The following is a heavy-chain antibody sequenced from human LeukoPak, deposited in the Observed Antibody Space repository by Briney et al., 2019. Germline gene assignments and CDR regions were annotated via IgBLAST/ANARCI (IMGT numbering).Heavy chain of an antibody. Sequence: GESLKIPCKGSGYSFTSYWIGWVRQMPGKGLEWMVIIYPVDSDTRYSPSFQGQVTISADKSISTAYLQWSSLKASDTAMYYCARLPYDSSGFYFDYWGQGTLVTVSS. CDR2: IYPVDSDT. CDR3: ARLPYDSSGFYFDY. V-gene: IGHV5-51*01. D-gene: IGHD3-22*01. J-gene: IGHJ4*02. CDR1: GYSFTSYW.